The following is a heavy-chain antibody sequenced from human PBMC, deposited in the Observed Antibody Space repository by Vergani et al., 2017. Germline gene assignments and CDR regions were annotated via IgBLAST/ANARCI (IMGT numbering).Heavy chain of an antibody. CDR2: IYYSGST. CDR1: GGSISSYN. D-gene: IGHD3-3*01. V-gene: IGHV4-59*01. J-gene: IGHJ3*02. Sequence: QVQLQESGPGLVKPSETLSLTCTVSGGSISSYNWSWIRQPPGKGLEWIRYIYYSGSTNYNPSLKSRVTISVDTSKNQFSLKLSSVTAADTAVYYYARYYDFWSGSEADAFDIWGQGTMVTVSS. CDR3: ARYYDFWSGSEADAFDI.